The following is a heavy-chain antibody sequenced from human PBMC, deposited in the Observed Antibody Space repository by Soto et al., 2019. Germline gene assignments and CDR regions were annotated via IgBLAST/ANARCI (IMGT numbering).Heavy chain of an antibody. V-gene: IGHV4-59*01. CDR2: IYYSGST. CDR1: GGSLSSYF. CDR3: ARSDGRY. Sequence: SETPSLTCTVSGGSLSSYFWSWIRQPPGKGPEWIGYIYYSGSTNYNPSLKSRVTISVDTSKNQFSLKLSSVTAADTAVYYCARSDGRYWGQGALVTVSS. J-gene: IGHJ4*02.